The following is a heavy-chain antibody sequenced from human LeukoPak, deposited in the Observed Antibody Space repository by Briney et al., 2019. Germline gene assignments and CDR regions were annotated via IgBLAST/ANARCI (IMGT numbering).Heavy chain of an antibody. J-gene: IGHJ4*02. Sequence: GGSLRLSCAASGFTFDDYGMSWVRQAPGKGLEWVSGINWNGGSTGYADSVKGRFTISRDNAKNSLYLQMNSLRAEDTALYYCARSPDYDYVWGSYRYDYWGQGTLVTVSS. CDR2: INWNGGST. CDR1: GFTFDDYG. CDR3: ARSPDYDYVWGSYRYDY. D-gene: IGHD3-16*02. V-gene: IGHV3-20*04.